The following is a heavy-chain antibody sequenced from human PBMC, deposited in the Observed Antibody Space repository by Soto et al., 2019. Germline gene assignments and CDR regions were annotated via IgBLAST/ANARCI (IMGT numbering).Heavy chain of an antibody. Sequence: EVQVVESGGDLVKPGGSLRLSCVTSGFMFSSACMNWVRQAPGKGLEWVGRIKSKRDGGARDYAEPVKGRFSISRDDSKNTVFLQMNSLRAEDTAVYYCVEGWNDFWGQGTLVTVSS. J-gene: IGHJ4*02. D-gene: IGHD1-1*01. CDR2: IKSKRDGGAR. V-gene: IGHV3-15*01. CDR3: VEGWNDF. CDR1: GFMFSSAC.